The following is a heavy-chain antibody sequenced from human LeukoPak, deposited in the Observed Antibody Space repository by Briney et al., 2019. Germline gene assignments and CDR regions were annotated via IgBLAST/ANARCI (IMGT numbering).Heavy chain of an antibody. Sequence: ASVKVSCKASGYTFTGYYMHWVRQAPGQGLEWMGRINPNSGGTNYAQKFQGRVTMTRDTSISTAYMELSRLRSDDTAVYYCATRCSGSYGSPRDFDYWGQGTLVTVSS. CDR3: ATRCSGSYGSPRDFDY. CDR1: GYTFTGYY. V-gene: IGHV1-2*06. J-gene: IGHJ4*02. CDR2: INPNSGGT. D-gene: IGHD1-26*01.